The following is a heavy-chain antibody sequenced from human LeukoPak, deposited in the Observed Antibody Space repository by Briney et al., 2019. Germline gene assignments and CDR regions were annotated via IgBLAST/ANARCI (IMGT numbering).Heavy chain of an antibody. Sequence: GGSLRLSCAASGFIFSSFSVNWVRQAPGKGLEWVSSISTSGGLSSIYYADSVKGRFTISRDNAKNSLYLQMNSLGAEDTAVYYCARDPDPGIAAAGPSDNYGMDVWGQGTTVTVSS. J-gene: IGHJ6*02. V-gene: IGHV3-21*01. CDR2: ISTSGGLSSI. CDR1: GFIFSSFS. D-gene: IGHD6-13*01. CDR3: ARDPDPGIAAAGPSDNYGMDV.